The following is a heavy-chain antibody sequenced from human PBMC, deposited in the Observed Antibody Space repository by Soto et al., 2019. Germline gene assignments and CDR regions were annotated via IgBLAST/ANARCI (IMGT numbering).Heavy chain of an antibody. D-gene: IGHD3-9*01. V-gene: IGHV3-20*04. J-gene: IGHJ4*02. CDR3: ARASPRGRYFDWLIFPLGH. CDR2: INWIGRTR. Sequence: GESLKISCAAPGFTFDDFGMSWVRQVPGKGLVWVVGINWIGRTRNYAVSVKGRFTISRDTAKNSLYLQMNSLRAEDTALYFCARASPRGRYFDWLIFPLGHWGQGTLVTVSS. CDR1: GFTFDDFG.